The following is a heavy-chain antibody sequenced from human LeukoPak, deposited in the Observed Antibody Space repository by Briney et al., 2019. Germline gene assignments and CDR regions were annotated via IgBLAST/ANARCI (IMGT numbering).Heavy chain of an antibody. CDR2: ISGGGGST. D-gene: IGHD4-23*01. CDR1: GFTFSSYA. V-gene: IGHV3-23*01. J-gene: IGHJ4*02. Sequence: GGSLRLSCAASGFTFSSYAMSWVRPAAGGGLEWVSAISGGGGSTYYADSVKARFTISRENSKNTLYLQMNSLRAEDTAVYYCAKDPGGYWGQGTLVTVSS. CDR3: AKDPGGY.